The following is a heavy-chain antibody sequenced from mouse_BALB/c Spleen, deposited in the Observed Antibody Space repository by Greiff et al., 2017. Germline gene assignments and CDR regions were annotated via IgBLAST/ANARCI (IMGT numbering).Heavy chain of an antibody. D-gene: IGHD1-1*01. J-gene: IGHJ1*01. CDR2: INPSSGYT. Sequence: QVQLQQSGAELARPGASVKMSCKASGYTFTSYTMHWVKQRPGQGLEWIGYINPSSGYTNYNQKFKDKATLTADKSSSTAYMQLSSLTSEDSAVYYCARWRNYDWYFDVWGAGTTVTVSS. V-gene: IGHV1-4*01. CDR1: GYTFTSYT. CDR3: ARWRNYDWYFDV.